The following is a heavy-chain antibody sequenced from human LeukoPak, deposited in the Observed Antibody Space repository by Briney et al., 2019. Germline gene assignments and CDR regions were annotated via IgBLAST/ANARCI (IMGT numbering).Heavy chain of an antibody. Sequence: SETLSLTCTVSGGSISSSSYYWGWIRQPPGKGLEWIGEINHSGSTNYNPSLKSRVTISVDTSKNQFSLKLSSVTAADTAVYYCAREYDFWSGYYAFDYWGQGTLVTVSS. V-gene: IGHV4-39*07. J-gene: IGHJ4*02. CDR1: GGSISSSSYY. D-gene: IGHD3-3*01. CDR3: AREYDFWSGYYAFDY. CDR2: INHSGST.